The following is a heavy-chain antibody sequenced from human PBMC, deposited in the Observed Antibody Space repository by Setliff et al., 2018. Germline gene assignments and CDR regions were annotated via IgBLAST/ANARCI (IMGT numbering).Heavy chain of an antibody. D-gene: IGHD1-26*01. V-gene: IGHV1-18*01. CDR3: SRLVRYCTTTTCQRASGAEF. CDR2: ISAYTGNT. CDR1: GYTFTNYG. J-gene: IGHJ4*02. Sequence: GASVKVSCKASGYTFTNYGINWVRQAPGQGLEWMGWISAYTGNTNYAQKLQGRVSVTTDTSTSTAYMELRSLTSDDTAVYYCSRLVRYCTTTTCQRASGAEFWGQGTLVTV.